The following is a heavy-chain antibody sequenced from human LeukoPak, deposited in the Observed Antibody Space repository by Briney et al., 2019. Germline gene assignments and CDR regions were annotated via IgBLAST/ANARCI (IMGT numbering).Heavy chain of an antibody. CDR1: GFTFSGSA. J-gene: IGHJ4*02. V-gene: IGHV3-73*01. CDR3: ATRTPGSCYAYYFNY. CDR2: IRSKANSYAT. Sequence: GGSLRLSCAASGFTFSGSAMHWVRQASGKGLEWVGRIRSKANSYATAYAASVEGRFTISRDDSKNTAYLQMNSLKTEDTAVYFCATRTPGSCYAYYFNYWGQGTLVTVSS. D-gene: IGHD5-12*01.